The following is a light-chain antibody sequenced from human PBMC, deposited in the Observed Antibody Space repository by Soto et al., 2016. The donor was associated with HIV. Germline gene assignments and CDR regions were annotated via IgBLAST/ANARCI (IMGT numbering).Light chain of an antibody. J-gene: IGKJ5*01. V-gene: IGKV2-30*01. CDR3: MQGTYWPT. CDR2: EVS. Sequence: EVVMTQSPLSLSVTPGQPASISCRSSQSLLKNHEYTYLHWFHQRPGQSPRRLIYEVSNRDSGVPDRFSGSGSLTEFTLRISRVEAEDVGVYYCMQGTYWPTFGQGTRLEIK. CDR1: QSLLKNHEYTY.